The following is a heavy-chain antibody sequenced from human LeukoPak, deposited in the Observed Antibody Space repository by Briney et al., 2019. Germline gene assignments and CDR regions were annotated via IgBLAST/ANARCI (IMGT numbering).Heavy chain of an antibody. J-gene: IGHJ4*02. CDR2: ISWNSGSI. Sequence: PGRSLRLSCAASGFTFDDYAMHWVRQAPGKGLEWVSGISWNSGSIGYADSVKGRFTISRDNAKNTLTLQMNSLRVEDTAVYFCARDWVYKIDYWGRGTLVTVSS. D-gene: IGHD5-24*01. CDR3: ARDWVYKIDY. V-gene: IGHV3-9*01. CDR1: GFTFDDYA.